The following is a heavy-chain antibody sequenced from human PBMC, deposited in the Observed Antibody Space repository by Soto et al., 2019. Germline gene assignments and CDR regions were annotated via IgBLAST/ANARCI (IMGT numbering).Heavy chain of an antibody. V-gene: IGHV3-7*03. D-gene: IGHD2-21*02. Sequence: EVQLVESGGGLVQPGGSLRLSCVASGFSFNNYWVTWVRQAPGKGLEWVANIKQDGSEKYYVDSVKGRFTISRDNAKNSLYLQMNSLRAEDTAVYYCARDGYGGNSPGVDWGQGTLVTVSS. CDR1: GFSFNNYW. J-gene: IGHJ4*02. CDR2: IKQDGSEK. CDR3: ARDGYGGNSPGVD.